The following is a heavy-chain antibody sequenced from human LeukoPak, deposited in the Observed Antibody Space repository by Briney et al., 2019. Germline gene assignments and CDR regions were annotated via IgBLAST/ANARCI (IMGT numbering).Heavy chain of an antibody. CDR3: ARGCSSTSCLYYFDY. Sequence: SETLSLTCAVYGGSFSDYFWSWIRQPPGKGLEWIGEINHSGSTNYNPSLKSRVTISVDTSKNQFSLKLSSVTAADTAVYYCARGCSSTSCLYYFDYWGQGTLVTVSS. V-gene: IGHV4-34*01. J-gene: IGHJ4*02. CDR2: INHSGST. D-gene: IGHD2-2*01. CDR1: GGSFSDYF.